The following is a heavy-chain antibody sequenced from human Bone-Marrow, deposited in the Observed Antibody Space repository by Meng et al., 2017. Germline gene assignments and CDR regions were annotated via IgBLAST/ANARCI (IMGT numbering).Heavy chain of an antibody. CDR2: ISSSGSTI. V-gene: IGHV3-11*04. D-gene: IGHD3-22*01. J-gene: IGHJ4*02. Sequence: GGSLRLSCAASGFTFSDYYMSWIRQAPGKGLEWVSYISSSGSTIYYADSVKGRFTISRDNAKNSLYLQMNSRRAEDTAVYYCAFTSDSSGYFYWGQGTLVTVSS. CDR1: GFTFSDYY. CDR3: AFTSDSSGYFY.